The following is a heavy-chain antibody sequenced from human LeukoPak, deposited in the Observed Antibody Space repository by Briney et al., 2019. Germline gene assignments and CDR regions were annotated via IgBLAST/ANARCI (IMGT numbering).Heavy chain of an antibody. Sequence: GGSLRLSCAASGFTFSSYGMHWVRQAPGKGLEWVSGISPRGDITYYKDSVRGRFTISRDKFKNTVSLQLNSLRAEDTAMYYCARAPNWNYAQNYYFDSWGQGTLVTVSS. V-gene: IGHV3-NL1*01. CDR3: ARAPNWNYAQNYYFDS. D-gene: IGHD1-7*01. CDR1: GFTFSSYG. J-gene: IGHJ4*02. CDR2: ISPRGDIT.